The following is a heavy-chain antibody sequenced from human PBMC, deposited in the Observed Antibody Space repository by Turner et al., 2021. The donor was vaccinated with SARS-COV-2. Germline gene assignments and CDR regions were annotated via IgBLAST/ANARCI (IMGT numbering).Heavy chain of an antibody. CDR2: IYYCGST. D-gene: IGHD3-3*02. CDR3: ARELYISWLPDY. V-gene: IGHV4-59*01. Sequence: QVQLQDSGPGLVKPSVTLSLTCTVTGGSISDYYWNWIRGPPGKGLKWIGYIYYCGSTNYNPSLKSRGTKSVDTPKNQFSLKLSYVTAADSAVYDCARELYISWLPDYWGQGTLVTVSS. J-gene: IGHJ4*02. CDR1: GGSISDYY.